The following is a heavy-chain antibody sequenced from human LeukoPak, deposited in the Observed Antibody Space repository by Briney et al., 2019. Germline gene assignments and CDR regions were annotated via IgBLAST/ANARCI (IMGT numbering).Heavy chain of an antibody. Sequence: GGSLRLSCAASGFTFSSYSMNWVRQAPGKGLEWVSYISGSGSPIYYADSVKGRFTISRDNSKNTLYLQMNSLRAEDTAVYYCAKDLEMATEYWGQGTLVTVSS. CDR2: ISGSGSPI. V-gene: IGHV3-48*01. CDR1: GFTFSSYS. CDR3: AKDLEMATEY. D-gene: IGHD5-24*01. J-gene: IGHJ4*02.